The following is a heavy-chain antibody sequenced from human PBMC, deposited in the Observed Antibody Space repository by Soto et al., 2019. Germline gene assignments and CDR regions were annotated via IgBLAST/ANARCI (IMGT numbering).Heavy chain of an antibody. Sequence: PGESLKISCKGSGYSFTSYWISCVRQMPGKGLEWMGRIDPSDSYTNYSPSFQGHVTISADKSISTAYLQWSSLKASDTAMYYCARRHGSGSLLGPVGMDVWGQGTTVTVSS. CDR2: IDPSDSYT. D-gene: IGHD3-10*01. J-gene: IGHJ6*02. V-gene: IGHV5-10-1*01. CDR1: GYSFTSYW. CDR3: ARRHGSGSLLGPVGMDV.